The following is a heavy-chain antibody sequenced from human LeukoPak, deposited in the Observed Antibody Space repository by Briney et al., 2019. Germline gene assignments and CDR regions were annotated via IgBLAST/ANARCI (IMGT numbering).Heavy chain of an antibody. Sequence: SETLFLTCTVSGGSIGSFYWSWIRQPPGKGLEWIGHLHYSGRTNHNPSLKSRLTMLIDKSKNQFSLNLSSVTAADTAVYYCARVASKGGMDVWGQGTTVTVSS. CDR2: LHYSGRT. J-gene: IGHJ6*02. CDR3: ARVASKGGMDV. D-gene: IGHD5/OR15-5a*01. CDR1: GGSIGSFY. V-gene: IGHV4-59*01.